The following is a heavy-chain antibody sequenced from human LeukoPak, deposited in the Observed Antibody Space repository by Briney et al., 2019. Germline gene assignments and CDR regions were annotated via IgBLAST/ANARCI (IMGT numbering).Heavy chain of an antibody. Sequence: SETLSLTCTVSGGSISSSSYYWGWIRQPPGKGLEWIGSIYYSGSTYYNPSLKSRFTISVVTSKNQFSLKLSSVTAEYTAVYYCGRRDWNDGHYYFDYWGQGTLVTVSS. D-gene: IGHD1-1*01. CDR1: GGSISSSSYY. CDR2: IYYSGST. J-gene: IGHJ4*02. CDR3: GRRDWNDGHYYFDY. V-gene: IGHV4-39*01.